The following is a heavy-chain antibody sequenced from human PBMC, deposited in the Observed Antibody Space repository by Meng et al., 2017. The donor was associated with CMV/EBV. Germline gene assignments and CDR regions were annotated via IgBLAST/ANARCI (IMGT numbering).Heavy chain of an antibody. D-gene: IGHD6-19*01. CDR3: ARDVDYGSGWYGTYFDY. CDR1: GFVFSRYG. V-gene: IGHV3-7*01. J-gene: IGHJ4*02. Sequence: GESLKISCAASGFVFSRYGMHWVRQAPGNGLEWVANIKQDGSEKYYVDSVKGRFTISRDNAKNSLYLQMNSLRAEDTAVYYCARDVDYGSGWYGTYFDYWGQGTLVTVSS. CDR2: IKQDGSEK.